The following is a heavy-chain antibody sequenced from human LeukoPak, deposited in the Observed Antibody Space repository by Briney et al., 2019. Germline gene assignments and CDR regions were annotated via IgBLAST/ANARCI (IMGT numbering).Heavy chain of an antibody. CDR3: ASTDCSSTSCYLWYFDL. Sequence: PGGSLRLSCAASGFTFSSYWMSWVRQAPGKGLEWVANIKQDGSEKYYVDSVKGRFTISRDNAKNSLYLQMNSLRAEDTAVYYCASTDCSSTSCYLWYFDLWGRGTLVTVSS. J-gene: IGHJ2*01. CDR2: IKQDGSEK. V-gene: IGHV3-7*01. D-gene: IGHD2-2*01. CDR1: GFTFSSYW.